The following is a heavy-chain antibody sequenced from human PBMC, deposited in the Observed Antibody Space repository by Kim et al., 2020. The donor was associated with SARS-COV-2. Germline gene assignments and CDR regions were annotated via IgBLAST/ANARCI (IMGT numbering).Heavy chain of an antibody. D-gene: IGHD5-12*01. CDR2: ISSSSSTI. J-gene: IGHJ6*02. V-gene: IGHV3-48*04. CDR1: GFTFSSYS. Sequence: GGSLRLSCAASGFTFSSYSMNWVRQAPGKGLEWVSYISSSSSTIYYADSVKGRFTISRDNAKNSLYLQMNSLRAEDTAVYYCAREKWPNHRLYYYYYGMDVWGQGTTVTVSS. CDR3: AREKWPNHRLYYYYYGMDV.